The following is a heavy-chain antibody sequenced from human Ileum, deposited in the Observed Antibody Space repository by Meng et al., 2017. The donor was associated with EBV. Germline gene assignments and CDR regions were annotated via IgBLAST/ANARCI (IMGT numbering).Heavy chain of an antibody. CDR3: AKTPLT. Sequence: EVKLVESGGGLIQPGGSLRLSCAASGFAVSSNYMSWVRQAPGKGLEWVSVMNSGGNTDYADSVKGRFSISRDNSKNTLYLQMNSLRVQDTAVYYCAKTPLTWGQGTLSNVSS. V-gene: IGHV3-53*01. CDR1: GFAVSSNY. CDR2: MNSGGNT. D-gene: IGHD4-23*01. J-gene: IGHJ4*02.